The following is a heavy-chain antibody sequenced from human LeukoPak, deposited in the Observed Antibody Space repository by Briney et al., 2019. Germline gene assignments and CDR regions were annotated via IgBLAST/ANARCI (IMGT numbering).Heavy chain of an antibody. J-gene: IGHJ3*02. Sequence: GGSLRLSCAASGFAFSTYAMSWVRQAPGEGLQWVSTISGSGGTTYYVDSVKGRFTISRDNSKNTLYLQMNSLRAEDTAVYYCAKDESIVVVVAATGRGHHAFDIWGQGTMVTVSS. V-gene: IGHV3-23*01. CDR2: ISGSGGTT. D-gene: IGHD2-15*01. CDR1: GFAFSTYA. CDR3: AKDESIVVVVAATGRGHHAFDI.